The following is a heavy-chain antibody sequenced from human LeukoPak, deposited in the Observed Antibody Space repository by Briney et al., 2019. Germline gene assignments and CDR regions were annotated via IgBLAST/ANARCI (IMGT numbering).Heavy chain of an antibody. CDR3: GRVKSPAAVDD. CDR2: ISSDGSDI. CDR1: GFIFSNYY. Sequence: PGGSLRLSCAASGFIFSNYYMHWVRQPPGKGLVWVSHISSDGSDINYADSVKGRFTISRDNAKNTLYLQMNSLRVEDTALYYCGRVKSPAAVDDWGQGTLVTVPS. V-gene: IGHV3-74*01. J-gene: IGHJ4*02. D-gene: IGHD2-2*01.